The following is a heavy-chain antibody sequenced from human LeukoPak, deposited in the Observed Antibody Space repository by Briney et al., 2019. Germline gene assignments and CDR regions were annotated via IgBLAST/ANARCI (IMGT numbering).Heavy chain of an antibody. V-gene: IGHV3-48*01. Sequence: GGSLRLSCAVSGFTFSSYSMNWVRQAPGKGLEWVSYISSSSSTIYYADSVKGRFTISRDNAKNSLYLQMNSLRAEDTAVYYCASSEWLFRDWGQGTLVTVSS. CDR3: ASSEWLFRD. CDR2: ISSSSSTI. D-gene: IGHD3-9*01. J-gene: IGHJ4*02. CDR1: GFTFSSYS.